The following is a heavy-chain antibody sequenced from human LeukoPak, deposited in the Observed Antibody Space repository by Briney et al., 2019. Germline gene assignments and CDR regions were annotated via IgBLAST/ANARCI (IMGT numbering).Heavy chain of an antibody. CDR3: ARGPKSQKQWLFSLFDP. V-gene: IGHV3-30*19. CDR2: TSSDGRQR. CDR1: GFTFRNYG. Sequence: PGGSLRLSCVASGFTFRNYGMHWIRQAPGKGLEWVAITSSDGRQRYYADSVKGRFTISGDNSKNTLYLQMNSLTTEDTAVYYCARGPKSQKQWLFSLFDPWGQGTLVTVSS. J-gene: IGHJ5*02. D-gene: IGHD6-19*01.